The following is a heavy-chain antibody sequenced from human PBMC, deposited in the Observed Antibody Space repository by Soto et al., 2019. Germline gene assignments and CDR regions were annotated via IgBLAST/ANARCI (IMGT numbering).Heavy chain of an antibody. CDR3: AKDSPVGVPLLRDLHD. CDR2: ISGSGGST. J-gene: IGHJ1*01. CDR1: GFTFSSYG. V-gene: IGHV3-23*01. D-gene: IGHD2-15*01. Sequence: GGSLRLSCAASGFTFSSYGMSWVRQAPGKGLEWVSVISGSGGSTYYADSVKGRFTLSRDNSKNTVYLQMNSLRAEDTAVYYCAKDSPVGVPLLRDLHDWGQGALVTVSS.